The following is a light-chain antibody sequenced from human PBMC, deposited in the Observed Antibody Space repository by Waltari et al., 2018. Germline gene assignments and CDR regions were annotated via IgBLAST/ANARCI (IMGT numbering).Light chain of an antibody. J-gene: IGLJ3*02. CDR2: EGS. Sequence: QSALTQPASVSGSPGQSITISCTGTSRDVGSHDFNLVSWYQQHPGKAPKLMIYEGSKRPSVFSSRFSGSKAGNTASLTISGLQAEDEADYYCCSYAGSDTWVFGGGTKLTVL. CDR1: SRDVGSHDFNL. CDR3: CSYAGSDTWV. V-gene: IGLV2-23*01.